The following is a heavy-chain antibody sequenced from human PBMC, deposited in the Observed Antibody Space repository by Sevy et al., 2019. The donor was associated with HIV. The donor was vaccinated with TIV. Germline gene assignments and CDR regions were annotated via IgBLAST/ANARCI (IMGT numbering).Heavy chain of an antibody. CDR1: GLTFSNYW. CDR2: INEDRSEK. J-gene: IGHJ3*02. V-gene: IGHV3-7*01. CDR3: ASSVNSGWSGAFDI. D-gene: IGHD6-19*01. Sequence: GGSLRLSCAVSGLTFSNYWMSWIRQAPGKGLEWVANINEDRSEKYYVGSVKGRFTISRDNARNSLYLEMNNLRTEDTAVYYCASSVNSGWSGAFDIWGQRTMVTVSS.